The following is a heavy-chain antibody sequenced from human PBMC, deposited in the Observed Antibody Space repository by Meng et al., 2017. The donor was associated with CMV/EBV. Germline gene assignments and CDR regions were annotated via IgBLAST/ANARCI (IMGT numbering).Heavy chain of an antibody. V-gene: IGHV4-39*07. CDR1: GGSISSSSYY. J-gene: IGHJ4*02. D-gene: IGHD4-23*01. CDR3: ARDPSLRWIDY. Sequence: QLQESGPGLVKPSATLSLTCTVSGGSISSSSYYWGWIRQPPGKGLEWIGSIYYSGSTYYNPSLKSRVTISVDTSKNQFSLKLSSVTAADTAVYYCARDPSLRWIDYWGQGTLVTVSS. CDR2: IYYSGST.